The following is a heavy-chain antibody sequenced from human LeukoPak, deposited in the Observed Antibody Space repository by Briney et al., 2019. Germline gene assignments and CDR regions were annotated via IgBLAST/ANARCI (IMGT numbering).Heavy chain of an antibody. CDR2: IYHSGST. CDR1: GGSISSSSYY. Sequence: SETLSLTCTVSGGSISSSSYYWGWIRQPPGKGLEWIGSIYHSGSTNYNPSLKSRVTISVDKSKNQFSLKLSSVTAADTAVYYCATDGSGSDIWGQGTMVTVSS. V-gene: IGHV4-39*07. D-gene: IGHD3-10*01. CDR3: ATDGSGSDI. J-gene: IGHJ3*02.